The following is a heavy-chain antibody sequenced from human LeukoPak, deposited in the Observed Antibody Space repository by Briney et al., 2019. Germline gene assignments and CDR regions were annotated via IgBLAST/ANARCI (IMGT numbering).Heavy chain of an antibody. V-gene: IGHV5-51*01. D-gene: IGHD3-22*01. CDR2: IYPGDSDT. CDR1: GYSFTSYW. J-gene: IGHJ4*02. Sequence: GESLKISCKGSGYSFTSYWIGWVRQMPGKGLEWMGIIYPGDSDTRHSPSFQGQVTISADKSISTAYLQWSSLKASDTAMYYCARSNYYDSSGTRPDYDYWGQGTLVTVSS. CDR3: ARSNYYDSSGTRPDYDY.